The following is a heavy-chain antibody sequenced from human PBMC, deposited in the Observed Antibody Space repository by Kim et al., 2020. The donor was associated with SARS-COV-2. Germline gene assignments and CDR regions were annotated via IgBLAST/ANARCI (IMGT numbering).Heavy chain of an antibody. CDR2: IFSSAST. CDR3: ARGWRDLSNRLYHYYA. Sequence: SETLSLTCDVSGGSISSADYYWNWLRQPPGKGLEWIGYIFSSASTYYNPSLKSRPTIFVDTSQNRFSLRLTSLTAADTAVYFCARGWRDLSNRLYHYYA. V-gene: IGHV4-30-4*01. CDR1: GGSISSADYY. J-gene: IGHJ6*01. D-gene: IGHD2-15*01.